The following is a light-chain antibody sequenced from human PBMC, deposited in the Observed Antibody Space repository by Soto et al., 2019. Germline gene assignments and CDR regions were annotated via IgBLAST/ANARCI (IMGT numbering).Light chain of an antibody. J-gene: IGKJ5*01. CDR2: GTS. CDR1: QSVSSSS. V-gene: IGKV3D-20*02. CDR3: QQRSNWPIT. Sequence: IVLRQSRSTLSXSPGESAPLSCRASQSVSSSSLAWYQQRPGQAPRLLIYGTSSRATGIPDRFSGSGSGTDFTLTISSLEPEDFALYYCQQRSNWPITFGQGTRLEIK.